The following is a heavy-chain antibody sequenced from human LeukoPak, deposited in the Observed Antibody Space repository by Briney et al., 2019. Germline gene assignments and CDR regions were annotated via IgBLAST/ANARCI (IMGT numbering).Heavy chain of an antibody. V-gene: IGHV4-30-4*01. CDR3: ARGTGYRFGLPFDF. Sequence: SETLSLTCTVSGGPISSGDYYWSWIRQPPGKGLEWIGYIYYSGATSYNPSLKTRVTISVDTSKTQFSLKLSSVTAADTAVYYCARGTGYRFGLPFDFWGQGTLVTVSS. J-gene: IGHJ4*02. CDR1: GGPISSGDYY. CDR2: IYYSGAT. D-gene: IGHD3/OR15-3a*01.